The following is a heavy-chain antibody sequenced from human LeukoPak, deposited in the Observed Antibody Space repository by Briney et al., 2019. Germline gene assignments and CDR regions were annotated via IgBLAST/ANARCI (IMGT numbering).Heavy chain of an antibody. V-gene: IGHV3-33*01. D-gene: IGHD3-10*01. CDR2: IWYDGSNK. Sequence: GGSLRLSCAASGFTFSSYGMPWVRQAPGKGLEWVAVIWYDGSNKYYADSVKGRFTISRDNSKNTLYLQMNSLRAEDTAVYYCARDRNWFTMVRGEKHNWFDPWGQGTLVTVSS. J-gene: IGHJ5*02. CDR3: ARDRNWFTMVRGEKHNWFDP. CDR1: GFTFSSYG.